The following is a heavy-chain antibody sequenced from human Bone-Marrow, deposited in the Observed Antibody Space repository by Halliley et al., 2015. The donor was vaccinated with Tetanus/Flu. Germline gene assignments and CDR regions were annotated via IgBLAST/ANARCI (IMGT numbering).Heavy chain of an antibody. CDR3: ARLHSGSYLYFFDY. CDR1: GFTVINNY. CDR2: IYTNGRT. J-gene: IGHJ4*02. Sequence: SLRLSCSTSGFTVINNYMSWVRQAPGKGLEWVSAIYTNGRTFYADSMKGRFTISRDNSKNTLYLEMNSLRAADTAVYYCARLHSGSYLYFFDYWGQGALVTVSS. V-gene: IGHV3-53*01. D-gene: IGHD1-26*01.